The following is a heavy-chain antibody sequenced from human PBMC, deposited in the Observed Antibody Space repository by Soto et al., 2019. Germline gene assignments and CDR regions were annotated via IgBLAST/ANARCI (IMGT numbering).Heavy chain of an antibody. Sequence: ASVKVSCKASGYTLTSSDINWVRQAPGRGLEWMGWMNPNTGNSGFAQKFQGRVTMTSDTSISTAYMELSSLRSEDSAVYYCPREGDFTGYVSDSYYFYGMDVGDKGPTVTVPS. D-gene: IGHD5-12*01. CDR1: GYTLTSSD. CDR2: MNPNTGNS. V-gene: IGHV1-8*01. CDR3: PREGDFTGYVSDSYYFYGMDV. J-gene: IGHJ6*04.